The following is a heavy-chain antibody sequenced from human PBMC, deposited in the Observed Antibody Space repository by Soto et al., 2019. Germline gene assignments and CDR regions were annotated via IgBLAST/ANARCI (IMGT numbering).Heavy chain of an antibody. Sequence: PGGSLRLSCSASGFTFSIYAMHWVRQAPGKGLEYVSSISTNGSSTSYADSVKGRFTISRDNAKNTLYLQMNSLRAEDTAVYYCARDLASSWYWFDPWGQGTLVTVSS. CDR1: GFTFSIYA. V-gene: IGHV3-64*04. CDR3: ARDLASSWYWFDP. D-gene: IGHD6-13*01. J-gene: IGHJ5*02. CDR2: ISTNGSST.